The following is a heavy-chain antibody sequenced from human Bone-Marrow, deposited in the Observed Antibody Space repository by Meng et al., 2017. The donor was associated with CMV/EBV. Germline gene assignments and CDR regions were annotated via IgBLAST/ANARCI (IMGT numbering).Heavy chain of an antibody. CDR1: GFIFTSSG. D-gene: IGHD3-3*01. V-gene: IGHV3-30*02. Sequence: GESLKISCAASGFIFTSSGMHWVRQTPGKGLEWVAFIRYDGSNKYYPDSVKGRFTISRDNAKNSLYLQMNSLRAEDTAVYYCARGSGITIFGVVTQDWGQGTLVTVSS. CDR3: ARGSGITIFGVVTQD. CDR2: IRYDGSNK. J-gene: IGHJ4*02.